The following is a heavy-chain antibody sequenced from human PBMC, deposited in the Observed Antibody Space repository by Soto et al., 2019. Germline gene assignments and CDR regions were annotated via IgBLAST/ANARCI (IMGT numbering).Heavy chain of an antibody. CDR1: GGSFSDYY. CDR2: IYYNGNT. V-gene: IGHV4-59*01. CDR3: ARVRTGYFDY. D-gene: IGHD3-9*01. Sequence: SETLSLTCAVYGGSFSDYYWIYIRQPPGKGLEWIGYIYYNGNTNYNPSLESRVTISVDRSKNQFSLRLTSLTAADTAVYYCARVRTGYFDYWGRGALVTVSS. J-gene: IGHJ4*02.